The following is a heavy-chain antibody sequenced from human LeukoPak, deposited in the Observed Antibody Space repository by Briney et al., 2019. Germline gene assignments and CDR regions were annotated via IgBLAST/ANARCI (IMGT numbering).Heavy chain of an antibody. D-gene: IGHD3-16*02. CDR2: LLPIFGSP. V-gene: IGHV1-69*13. CDR3: ARMGELSPFDF. J-gene: IGHJ4*02. Sequence: SVNISCKGSGGPFNTYSVNWVRQAPGQGLEWTGALLPIFGSPNYAQEFQGRVTITADESTTTAYMELSSLRSDDTAVYYCARMGELSPFDFWGQGTLVTVSS. CDR1: GGPFNTYS.